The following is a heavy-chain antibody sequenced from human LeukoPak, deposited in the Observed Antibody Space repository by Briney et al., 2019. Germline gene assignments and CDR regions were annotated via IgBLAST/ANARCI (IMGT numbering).Heavy chain of an antibody. D-gene: IGHD2-2*02. V-gene: IGHV3-53*01. Sequence: PGGSLRLSCAASGFTVSSNYMSWVRQAPGKGLEWVSVIYSGGSTYYADSVKGRFTISRDNSKNTLYLQINSLRAEDTAVYYCARGRGKGYCSSTSCYTGGVFDYWGQGTLVTVSS. CDR2: IYSGGST. CDR3: ARGRGKGYCSSTSCYTGGVFDY. J-gene: IGHJ4*02. CDR1: GFTVSSNY.